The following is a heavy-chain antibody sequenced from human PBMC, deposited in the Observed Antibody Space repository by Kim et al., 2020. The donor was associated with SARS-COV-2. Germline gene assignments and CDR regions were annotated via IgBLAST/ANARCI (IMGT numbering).Heavy chain of an antibody. D-gene: IGHD6-13*01. Sequence: SGEIIHSGSTNYNPSLKSRVTISVDTSKNQFSLKLSSVTAADTAVYYCARVGLAAAGPPYYYYYGMDVWGQGTTVTVSS. CDR3: ARVGLAAAGPPYYYYYGMDV. J-gene: IGHJ6*02. V-gene: IGHV4-34*12. CDR2: IIHSGST.